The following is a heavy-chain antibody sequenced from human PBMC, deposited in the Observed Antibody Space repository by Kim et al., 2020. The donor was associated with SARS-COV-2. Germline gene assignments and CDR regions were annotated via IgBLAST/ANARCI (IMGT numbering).Heavy chain of an antibody. CDR2: ISYDGGSK. Sequence: GGSLRLSCAASGFTFSTYGMHWVRQAPGKGLEWVALISYDGGSKYYADSVKGRFTISRDNSEKTLYLQMNSLRTEDTAVYYCAKDLGGAGYYYSWSRDV. V-gene: IGHV3-30*18. CDR3: AKDLGGAGYYYSWSRDV. CDR1: GFTFSTYG. D-gene: IGHD3-16*01. J-gene: IGHJ6*03.